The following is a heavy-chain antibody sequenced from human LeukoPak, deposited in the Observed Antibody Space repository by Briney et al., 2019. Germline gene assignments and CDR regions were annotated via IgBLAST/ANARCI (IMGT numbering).Heavy chain of an antibody. V-gene: IGHV3-23*01. CDR3: AKTPTVVPAAYDY. CDR2: ISGSGGST. J-gene: IGHJ4*02. D-gene: IGHD2-2*01. CDR1: EFTFSSYA. Sequence: GGSLRLSCAASEFTFSSYAMSWVRQAPGKGLEWVSAISGSGGSTYYADSVKGRFTISRENSKNSLYMQMNSLRAEDTAVYYCAKTPTVVPAAYDYWGQGTLVTVSS.